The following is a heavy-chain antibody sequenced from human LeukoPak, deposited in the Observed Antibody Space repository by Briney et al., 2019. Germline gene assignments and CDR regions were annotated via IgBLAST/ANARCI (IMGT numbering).Heavy chain of an antibody. CDR3: ARDYEGWGKTDVFDI. V-gene: IGHV4-4*07. Sequence: SETLCLTCTVSGDSISSYSWSWIRQPAGKGLEWIGRMYTSGSTNSNPSLKSRVTMSVDTSKNQFSLKLSSVTAADTAVYYCARDYEGWGKTDVFDIWGQGTMVTVSS. J-gene: IGHJ3*02. D-gene: IGHD3-16*01. CDR1: GDSISSYS. CDR2: MYTSGST.